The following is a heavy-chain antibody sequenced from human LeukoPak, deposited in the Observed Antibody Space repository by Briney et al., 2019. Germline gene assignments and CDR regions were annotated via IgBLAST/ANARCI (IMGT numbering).Heavy chain of an antibody. V-gene: IGHV4-4*07. CDR1: GYSISSYY. CDR2: IYISGST. J-gene: IGHJ4*01. CDR3: ARHRLTASGSSV. Sequence: PSETLSLTCTVSGYSISSYYWSWIRQPAGKGLEWIGRIYISGSTNYNPSLRSRVTMSVDTSKNQFSLKLSSVSAADTAVYFCARHRLTASGSSVWGHGTLVTVSS. D-gene: IGHD1-26*01.